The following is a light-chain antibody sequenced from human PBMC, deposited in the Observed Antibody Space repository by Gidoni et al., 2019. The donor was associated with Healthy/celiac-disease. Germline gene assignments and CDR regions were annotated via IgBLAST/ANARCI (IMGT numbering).Light chain of an antibody. J-gene: IGKJ5*01. CDR3: QQYDNLPIT. Sequence: DIQMTKYPSSLSAYVGDRVTITCQASQDISNYLNWYQQKPGKASKLLIYDASNLESGCPSRFIGTGSGTYFTFPISSLQPEDIATYYCQQYDNLPITFGQGTRLEIK. CDR2: DAS. CDR1: QDISNY. V-gene: IGKV1-33*01.